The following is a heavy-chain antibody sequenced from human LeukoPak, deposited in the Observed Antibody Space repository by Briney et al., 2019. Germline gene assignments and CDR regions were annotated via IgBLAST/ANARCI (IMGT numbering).Heavy chain of an antibody. J-gene: IGHJ6*02. D-gene: IGHD6-13*01. Sequence: ASVKVSCKAFGYTFTSYDINWVRQAPGQGLEWMGWMNPNSGNTGYAQKFQGRVTMTRNTSISTAYMELSSLRSEDTAVYYCARVRSSSWYIDGMDVWGQGTTVTVSS. CDR1: GYTFTSYD. V-gene: IGHV1-8*01. CDR2: MNPNSGNT. CDR3: ARVRSSSWYIDGMDV.